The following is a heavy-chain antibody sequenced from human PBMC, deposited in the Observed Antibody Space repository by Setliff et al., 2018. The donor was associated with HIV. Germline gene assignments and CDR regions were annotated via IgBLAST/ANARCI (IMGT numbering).Heavy chain of an antibody. CDR1: GYTFDENF. CDR2: INTNTGNP. Sequence: ASVKVSCKASGYTFDENFLHWVRQAPGRGLEWMGWINTNTGNPTYAQGFTGRFVFSLDTSVSTAYLQISSLKAEDTAVYYCAREGSRDGYNYYFDYWGQGTLVTVSS. V-gene: IGHV7-4-1*02. CDR3: AREGSRDGYNYYFDY. J-gene: IGHJ4*02. D-gene: IGHD5-12*01.